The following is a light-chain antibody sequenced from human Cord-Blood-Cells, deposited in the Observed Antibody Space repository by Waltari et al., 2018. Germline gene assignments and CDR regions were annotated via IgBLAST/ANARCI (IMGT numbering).Light chain of an antibody. CDR1: SSDVGSYNL. CDR2: EGS. J-gene: IGLJ3*02. CDR3: LLSYSGAWV. V-gene: IGLV2-23*01. Sequence: TSSDVGSYNLVSWYQQHPGKAPKLMIYEGSKRPSGVSNRFSGSKSGNTASLTISGLQAEDEADYYCLLSYSGAWVFGGGTKLTVL.